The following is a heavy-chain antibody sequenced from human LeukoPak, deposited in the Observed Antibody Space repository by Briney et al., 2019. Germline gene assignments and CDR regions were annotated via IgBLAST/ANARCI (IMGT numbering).Heavy chain of an antibody. CDR1: DGSISNYY. CDR3: ARLRGYYYESSGYASDWFDP. J-gene: IGHJ5*01. V-gene: IGHV4-59*01. CDR2: IYYSGGT. D-gene: IGHD3-22*01. Sequence: SETLSLTCTVSDGSISNYYWTWIRQPPGKGLEWLGYIYYSGGTSYNPSLKSRVAISIDTSKNQLSLKLSSVTAADTAVYYCARLRGYYYESSGYASDWFDPWGQGTLVTVSS.